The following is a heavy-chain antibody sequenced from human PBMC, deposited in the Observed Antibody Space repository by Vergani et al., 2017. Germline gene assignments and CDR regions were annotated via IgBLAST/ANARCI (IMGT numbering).Heavy chain of an antibody. CDR1: GDSMSPYY. V-gene: IGHV4-59*01. Sequence: QVQLQESGPRLVKPSETLSLTCTVSGDSMSPYYWGWIRQPPGRGLEWIGFIYYSGSTSYNPSLRSRVTLSVDLSKNQFSLKVNSVTAADTAVYYCARRVAARQVVGDVFDYYMDVLGKGTTVTVSS. CDR3: ARRVAARQVVGDVFDYYMDV. CDR2: IYYSGST. J-gene: IGHJ6*03. D-gene: IGHD2-15*01.